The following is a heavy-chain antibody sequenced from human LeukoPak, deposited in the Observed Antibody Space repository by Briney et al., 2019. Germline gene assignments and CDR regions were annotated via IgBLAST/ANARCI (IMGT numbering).Heavy chain of an antibody. CDR1: GGSINSYY. V-gene: IGHV4-59*05. CDR3: ATPSGSYDYFDD. Sequence: SETLSLTCTVSGGSINSYYWSWIRQPPGKGLEWIGSIYYSGSTYYSPSLESRVTISVETSKHQFSLKLRSLTAADTAVYFCATPSGSYDYFDDWGQGTLVTVSS. CDR2: IYYSGST. J-gene: IGHJ4*02. D-gene: IGHD3-16*01.